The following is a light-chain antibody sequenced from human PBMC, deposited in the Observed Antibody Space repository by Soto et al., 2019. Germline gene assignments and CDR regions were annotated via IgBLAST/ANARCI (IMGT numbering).Light chain of an antibody. CDR3: QQYNNWPPG. V-gene: IGKV3-15*01. CDR1: QSVSSN. J-gene: IGKJ1*01. Sequence: EIVMTQSPATLSVSPGERATLSCRASQSVSSNLAWYQQKPGQAPRLLIYGASTRATGIPARFSGSGSGTEFTLTISSLQSEDFAAYYCQQYNNWPPGFGQGTRVEIK. CDR2: GAS.